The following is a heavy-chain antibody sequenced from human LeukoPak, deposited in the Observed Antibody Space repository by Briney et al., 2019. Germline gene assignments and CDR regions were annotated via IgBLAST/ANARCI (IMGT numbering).Heavy chain of an antibody. V-gene: IGHV1-2*02. D-gene: IGHD1-26*01. CDR2: INPSSGGT. J-gene: IGHJ4*02. CDR3: ARGMLSGSYLGFDY. CDR1: GYTFTGYY. Sequence: GASVKVSCKASGYTFTGYYMHWVRQAPGQGLEWMGWINPSSGGTNYAQKFQGRVTMTRDTSISTAYMELSRLRSDDTAVYYCARGMLSGSYLGFDYWGQGTLVTVSS.